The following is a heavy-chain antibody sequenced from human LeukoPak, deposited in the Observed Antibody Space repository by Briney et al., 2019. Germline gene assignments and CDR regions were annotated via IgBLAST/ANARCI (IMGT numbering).Heavy chain of an antibody. CDR3: ARDVHGALDF. Sequence: PGGSLRLSCAASGFTFSRYWMAWVRQAPGKGLEWVANIRGDAGDKGYADSVRDRFTISRGNGKNSLYLQMNSLTAEDTAVYYCARDVHGALDFWGQRTLVVVSS. J-gene: IGHJ4*02. CDR1: GFTFSRYW. D-gene: IGHD4/OR15-4a*01. CDR2: IRGDAGDK. V-gene: IGHV3-7*01.